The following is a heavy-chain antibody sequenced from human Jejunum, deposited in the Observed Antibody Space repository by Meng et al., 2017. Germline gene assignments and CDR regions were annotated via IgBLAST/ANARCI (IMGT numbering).Heavy chain of an antibody. CDR2: LSADERTI. CDR1: GFTFSAYW. V-gene: IGHV3-74*02. J-gene: IGHJ4*02. CDR3: ARVQKGYCDY. Sequence: EGHLVGSGGGLVRPGESLRLSRAASGFTFSAYWMHWVRQAPGKGPEWVSQLSADERTITYADSVKGRFTISRDNAKNTLYLQMNGLRVEDTAVYYCARVQKGYCDYWGQGTLVTVSS.